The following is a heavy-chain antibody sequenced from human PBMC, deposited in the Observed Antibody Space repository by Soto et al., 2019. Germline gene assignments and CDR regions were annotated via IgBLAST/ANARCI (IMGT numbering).Heavy chain of an antibody. J-gene: IGHJ5*02. Sequence: PSETLSLTCTVSGGSISSSSYFRGWIRQPPGEGLEWIGFISYSGTTSYSQSLKSRVAISLDTSKNQFSLSLSSVTAADTAVYYCARGRGYSYGLDPWGQGTLVTVSS. CDR1: GGSISSSSYF. D-gene: IGHD5-18*01. V-gene: IGHV4-30-4*08. CDR2: ISYSGTT. CDR3: ARGRGYSYGLDP.